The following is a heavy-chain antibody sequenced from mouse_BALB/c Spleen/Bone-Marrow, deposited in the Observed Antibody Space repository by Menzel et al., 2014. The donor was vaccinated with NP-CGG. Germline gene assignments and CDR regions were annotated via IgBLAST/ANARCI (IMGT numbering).Heavy chain of an antibody. CDR1: GFTFSSYG. CDR2: INSNGGST. CDR3: ARGNYGNYVDYFDY. D-gene: IGHD2-1*01. J-gene: IGHJ2*01. Sequence: DVKLQESGGGLVQPGGSLKLSCAASGFTFSSYGMSWVRQTPDKRLELVASINSNGGSTYYPDSVKGRFTISRDNAKNTLSLQMSSLKSEDTAKYYCARGNYGNYVDYFDYWGQGTTLTVSS. V-gene: IGHV5-6-3*01.